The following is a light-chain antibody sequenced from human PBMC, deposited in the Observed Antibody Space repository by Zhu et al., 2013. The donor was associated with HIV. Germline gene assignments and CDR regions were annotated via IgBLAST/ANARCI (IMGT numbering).Light chain of an antibody. CDR3: HQYSSLPWT. V-gene: IGKV3-20*01. CDR2: GAN. CDR1: QILDADS. J-gene: IGKJ1*01. Sequence: EIVLTQSPGTVSLSPGEGTTLFCEASQILDADSLAWFRVKSGQSPRLLFYGANRRAAGIPDRITGGGSSTNFTLTITRVEPEDFASYFCHQYSSLPWTFGRGTTVE.